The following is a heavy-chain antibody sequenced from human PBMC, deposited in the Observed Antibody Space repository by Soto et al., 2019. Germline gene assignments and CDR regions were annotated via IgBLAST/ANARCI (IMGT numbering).Heavy chain of an antibody. CDR1: GFTVSSNY. CDR2: IYSGGST. J-gene: IGHJ4*02. D-gene: IGHD2-15*01. V-gene: IGHV3-53*01. CDR3: ARDAWRSPQPLN. Sequence: GGSLRLSCAASGFTVSSNYMSWVRQAPGKGLEWVPVIYSGGSTYYADSVKGRFTISRDNSKNTLYLQMNSLRAEDTAVYYCARDAWRSPQPLNWGQGTLVTVSS.